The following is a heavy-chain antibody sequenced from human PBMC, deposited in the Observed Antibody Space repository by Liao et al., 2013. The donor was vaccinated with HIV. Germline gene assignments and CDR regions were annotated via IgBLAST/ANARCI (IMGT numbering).Heavy chain of an antibody. J-gene: IGHJ6*01. CDR1: GGSISSGSYY. CDR3: ARAFPSGTYPVYYYYYMDV. Sequence: QVQLQESGPGLVKPSQTLSLTCIVSGGSISSGSYYWTWIPAARGKGLEWIGRIYTSGSTNYNPSLKSRVTISVDTSKNQFSLKLSSVTAADTAVYYCARAFPSGTYPVYYYYYMDVWARDHGRRLL. D-gene: IGHD1-26*01. CDR2: IYTSGST. V-gene: IGHV4-61*02.